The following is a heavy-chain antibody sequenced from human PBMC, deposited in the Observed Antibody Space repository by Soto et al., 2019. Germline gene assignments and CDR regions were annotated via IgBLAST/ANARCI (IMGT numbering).Heavy chain of an antibody. CDR1: GFIFSSST. CDR2: ISSSRSYI. CDR3: ARETYYDSSGSFAY. Sequence: PGGSLRLSCAASGFIFSSSTMNWVRQAPGRGLEWVSSISSSRSYIYYADSVRGRFTISRDNAKNSLFLQMDSLRAEDTAVYFCARETYYDSSGSFAYWGQWTLVTVSS. V-gene: IGHV3-21*01. D-gene: IGHD3-22*01. J-gene: IGHJ4*02.